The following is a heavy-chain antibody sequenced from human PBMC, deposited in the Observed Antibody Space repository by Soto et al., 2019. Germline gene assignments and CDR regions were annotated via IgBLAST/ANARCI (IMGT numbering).Heavy chain of an antibody. Sequence: QVQLQESGPGLVKPSQTLSLTCTVSGGSISSGGYYWSWIRQHPGKGLEWIGYIYYSGSTYYNPSLKSRVPISVYTSKNQFSLKLSSVTAADTAVYYCATYGSGTYKPTTFDYWGQGTLVTVSS. CDR1: GGSISSGGYY. CDR2: IYYSGST. V-gene: IGHV4-31*03. J-gene: IGHJ4*02. D-gene: IGHD3-10*01. CDR3: ATYGSGTYKPTTFDY.